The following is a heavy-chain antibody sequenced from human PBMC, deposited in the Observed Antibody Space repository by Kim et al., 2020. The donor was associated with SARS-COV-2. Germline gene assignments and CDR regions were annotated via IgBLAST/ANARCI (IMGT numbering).Heavy chain of an antibody. Sequence: GHGYTTYSQKCQGRVTITRDTSASTAYMDLSSLRSEDMAVYYCARELRSGYWGQGTLVTVSS. J-gene: IGHJ4*02. V-gene: IGHV1-3*01. CDR2: GHGYT. D-gene: IGHD3-10*01. CDR3: ARELRSGY.